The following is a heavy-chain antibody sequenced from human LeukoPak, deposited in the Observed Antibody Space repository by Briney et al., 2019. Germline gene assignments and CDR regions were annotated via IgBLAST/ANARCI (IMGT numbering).Heavy chain of an antibody. V-gene: IGHV3-9*01. CDR3: AGYRQPDDAFDI. CDR1: GFTFDDYA. D-gene: IGHD5-18*01. Sequence: GGSLRLSCAASGFTFDDYAMHWVRQAPGKGLEWVSGISWNSGSIGYADSVKGRFTISRENAKNSLYLQMNSLRAEDTALYYCAGYRQPDDAFDIWGQGTMVTVSS. CDR2: ISWNSGSI. J-gene: IGHJ3*02.